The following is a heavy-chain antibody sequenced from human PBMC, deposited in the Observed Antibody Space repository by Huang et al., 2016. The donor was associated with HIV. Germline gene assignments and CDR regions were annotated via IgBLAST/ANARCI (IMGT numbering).Heavy chain of an antibody. CDR1: GFTFGKYG. CDR2: IRSKEYSDKT. V-gene: IGHV3-49*05. CDR3: TRDSVYPNYYDGSGFYFDY. D-gene: IGHD3-22*01. J-gene: IGHJ4*02. Sequence: EVQFVESGGGLVKPGRSLRLSCTASGFTFGKYGMSWFHQAPGKGLDVVALIRSKEYSDKTEYAASVKGRFTISRDDSKSIAYLQMNSLKPEDTAVYYCTRDSVYPNYYDGSGFYFDYWGQGTLVTVSS.